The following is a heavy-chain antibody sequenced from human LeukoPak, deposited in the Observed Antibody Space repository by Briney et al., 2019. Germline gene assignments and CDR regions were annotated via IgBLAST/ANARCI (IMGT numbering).Heavy chain of an antibody. CDR1: EYTFTGYY. V-gene: IGHV1-2*02. CDR3: ARSEERGYSYGNWFDP. D-gene: IGHD5-18*01. J-gene: IGHJ5*02. CDR2: INPNSGGT. Sequence: ASVKVSCKASEYTFTGYYMHWVRQAPGQGLEWMGWINPNSGGTNYAQKFQGRVTMTRDTSISTAYMELSRLRSDDTAVYYCARSEERGYSYGNWFDPWGQGTLVTVSS.